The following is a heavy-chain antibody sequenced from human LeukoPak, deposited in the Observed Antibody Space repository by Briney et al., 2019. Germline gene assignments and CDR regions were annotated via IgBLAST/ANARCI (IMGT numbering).Heavy chain of an antibody. CDR1: GVSISSSSYY. V-gene: IGHV4-39*02. Sequence: SETLSLTCTVSGVSISSSSYYWGWIRQPPGKGLEWIGSIYYSGSTYYNPSLKSRVTISVDTSKNQFSLKLSSVTAADTAVYYCAREEGIDGSGYYYVLGYWGQGTLVTVSS. CDR2: IYYSGST. CDR3: AREEGIDGSGYYYVLGY. D-gene: IGHD3-22*01. J-gene: IGHJ4*02.